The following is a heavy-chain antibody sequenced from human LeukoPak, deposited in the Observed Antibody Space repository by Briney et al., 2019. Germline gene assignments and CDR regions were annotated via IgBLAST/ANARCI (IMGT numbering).Heavy chain of an antibody. V-gene: IGHV4-39*07. CDR1: GGSISSSSYY. J-gene: IGHJ4*02. CDR3: ARTRRGGYSHFDY. D-gene: IGHD5-18*01. Sequence: TSETLSLTCTVSGGSISSSSYYWGWFRQPPGKGLERIGSIYYSGSTYYNTSLKSRVTISVDTSKNQSSQKLSSVTAADTAVYYCARTRRGGYSHFDYWGQGTLVTVSS. CDR2: IYYSGST.